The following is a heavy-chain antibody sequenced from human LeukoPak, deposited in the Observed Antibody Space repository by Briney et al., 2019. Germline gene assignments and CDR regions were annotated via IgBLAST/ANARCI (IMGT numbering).Heavy chain of an antibody. Sequence: KASETLSLTCTVSGGSISSYYWSWIRQPPGKGLEWIGYIYYSGSTNYNPALKSRVTISVDTSKSQFSLKLSSVTAADTAVYYCARHGVDYSTRDAFDIWGQGTMVTVSS. J-gene: IGHJ3*02. D-gene: IGHD2-21*01. CDR2: IYYSGST. CDR1: GGSISSYY. V-gene: IGHV4-59*08. CDR3: ARHGVDYSTRDAFDI.